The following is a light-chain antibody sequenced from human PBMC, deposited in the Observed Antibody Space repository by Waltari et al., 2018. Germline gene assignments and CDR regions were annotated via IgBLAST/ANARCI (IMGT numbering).Light chain of an antibody. CDR3: QSYDSSPGVV. V-gene: IGLV1-40*01. Sequence: QSVLTQPPSVSGAPGQRVTISFTGRRSNIGAGCVAHWYQQLPPTAPKLLIYGNNRRPSGVPDRFSASKSGTSASLAITGLQAEDEADYYCQSYDSSPGVVFGGGTKLTVL. CDR1: RSNIGAGCV. CDR2: GNN. J-gene: IGLJ2*01.